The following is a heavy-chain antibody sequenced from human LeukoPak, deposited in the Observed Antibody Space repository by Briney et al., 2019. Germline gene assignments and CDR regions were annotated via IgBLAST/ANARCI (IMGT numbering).Heavy chain of an antibody. CDR3: MRHASGEPPRY. CDR2: IHHTGTP. J-gene: IGHJ4*02. CDR1: GASISTNTHY. D-gene: IGHD7-27*01. V-gene: IGHV4-39*01. Sequence: SETLSPIRIVSGASISTNTHYWGWVRQPPGKGLEWIASIHHTGTPYYNPSLKSRVTISVDTSKNQFSLQFSSVIAADTAVYYCMRHASGEPPRYWGQGTLVTASS.